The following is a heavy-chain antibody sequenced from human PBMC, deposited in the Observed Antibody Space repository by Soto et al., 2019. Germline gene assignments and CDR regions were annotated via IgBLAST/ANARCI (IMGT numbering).Heavy chain of an antibody. CDR2: ARNKASSYTT. CDR1: GFSFSDHF. CDR3: TNSAPGNTYQG. V-gene: IGHV3-72*01. Sequence: EVQLVESGGGLVQPGGSLRLSCAASGFSFSDHFMDWVRQAPGKGLEWVGRARNKASSYTTEYAASVTGRFTSSRDESKNSLYLQMNSLITLDTAVYDCTNSAPGNTYQGWGQGTLVAV. J-gene: IGHJ1*01. D-gene: IGHD2-2*01.